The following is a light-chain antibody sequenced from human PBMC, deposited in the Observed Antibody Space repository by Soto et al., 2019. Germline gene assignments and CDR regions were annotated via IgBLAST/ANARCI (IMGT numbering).Light chain of an antibody. CDR1: QSVSSN. CDR2: GAS. Sequence: EIVMTQSPATLSVSPGERATLSCRASQSVSSNLAWYQQKPGQAPRLLIYGASTRATGIPARFSGSESGTEFTLTISSMQSEDFEVYYCQQYNNWPPYTFGQGTKLEIK. CDR3: QQYNNWPPYT. V-gene: IGKV3-15*01. J-gene: IGKJ2*01.